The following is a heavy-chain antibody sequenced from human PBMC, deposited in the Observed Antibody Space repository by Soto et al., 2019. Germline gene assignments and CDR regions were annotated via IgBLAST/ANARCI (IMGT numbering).Heavy chain of an antibody. CDR2: ISGSVGST. V-gene: IGHV3-23*01. CDR3: AKRTVGSTLQPYYFDY. J-gene: IGHJ4*02. D-gene: IGHD6-13*01. CDR1: GFTFSSCA. Sequence: PGGSLRLSCAASGFTFSSCAMSWVRRAPGKGLEWVSVISGSVGSTFYADSVKGRFTISRDNFKNTLYLQMNSLRAEDTAVYYCAKRTVGSTLQPYYFDYWGQGTLVTVSS.